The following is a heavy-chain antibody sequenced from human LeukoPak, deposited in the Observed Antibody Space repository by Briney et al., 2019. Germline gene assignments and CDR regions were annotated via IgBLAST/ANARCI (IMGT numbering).Heavy chain of an antibody. J-gene: IGHJ3*02. CDR1: GGSISSYY. CDR3: ARNLAQSELRYFDWLLPYDAFDI. Sequence: SETLSLTCTVSGGSISSYYWSWIRQPPGKGLEWIGYIYYSGSTNYNPSLKSRVTISVDTSKNQFSLELSSVTAADTAVYYCARNLAQSELRYFDWLLPYDAFDIWGQGTMVTVSS. CDR2: IYYSGST. D-gene: IGHD3-9*01. V-gene: IGHV4-59*08.